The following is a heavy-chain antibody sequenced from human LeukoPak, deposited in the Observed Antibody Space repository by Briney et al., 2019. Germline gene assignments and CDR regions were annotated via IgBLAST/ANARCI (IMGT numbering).Heavy chain of an antibody. CDR3: ATGTTHDFDY. D-gene: IGHD1-7*01. V-gene: IGHV1-8*02. Sequence: ASVKVSCKASGYTFTGYYMHWVRQAPGQGLEWMGWINPNSGNTGYAQKFQGRVTMTRNTSISTAYMELSSLRSEDTAVYYCATGTTHDFDYWGQGTLVTVSS. CDR1: GYTFTGYY. J-gene: IGHJ4*02. CDR2: INPNSGNT.